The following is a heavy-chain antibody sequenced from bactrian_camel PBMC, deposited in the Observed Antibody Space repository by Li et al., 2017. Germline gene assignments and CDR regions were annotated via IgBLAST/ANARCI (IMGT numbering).Heavy chain of an antibody. CDR3: AADEMGCIENVY. CDR2: INSGGDST. Sequence: VQLVESGGGSVQAGGSLRLSCGYTSNVGDMAWFRQAPGKGLEWVSGINSGGDSTHYSDSVKGRFAISRDNAKNTLYLQMNSLKPEDTAMYYCAADEMGCIENVYRGQGTQVTVS. CDR1: YTSNVGD. D-gene: IGHD3*01. J-gene: IGHJ4*01. V-gene: IGHV3S40*01.